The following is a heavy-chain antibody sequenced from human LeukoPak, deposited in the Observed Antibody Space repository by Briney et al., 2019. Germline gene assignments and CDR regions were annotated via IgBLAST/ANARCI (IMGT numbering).Heavy chain of an antibody. D-gene: IGHD5-24*01. CDR2: IKPSGGDT. CDR3: ARVRDGYNYAYDI. CDR1: GYTFTDYN. V-gene: IGHV1-46*01. Sequence: ASVKVSCKTSGYTFTDYNLHWVRQAPGQRLEWMGIIKPSGGDTSYAQTFQGRVFMTRDTSTSTVYMELSSLKSEDTAVYYCARVRDGYNYAYDILGQGTMVTVSS. J-gene: IGHJ3*02.